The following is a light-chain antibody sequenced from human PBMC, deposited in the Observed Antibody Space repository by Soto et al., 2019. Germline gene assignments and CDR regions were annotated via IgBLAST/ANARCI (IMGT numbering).Light chain of an antibody. CDR3: SSYTSSSNVV. CDR2: DVI. V-gene: IGLV2-14*01. J-gene: IGLJ2*01. Sequence: QSALTQPASVSGSPGQSITISCTGTSSDVGGYDYVSWYQQHPGKVPKLMIYDVILRPSGVSNRFSGSKSGNTASLTISGLQAEDEPDYYCSSYTSSSNVVFGGGTKLTVL. CDR1: SSDVGGYDY.